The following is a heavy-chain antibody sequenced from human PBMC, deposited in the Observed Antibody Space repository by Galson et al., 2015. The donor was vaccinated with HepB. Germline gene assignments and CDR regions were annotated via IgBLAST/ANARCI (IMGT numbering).Heavy chain of an antibody. Sequence: SLRLSCAASGFTFSRYGMHWVRQAPGKGLEWIAVIYYDGDKKYYADSVRGRFTISRDNSKSTLWLQMNSLRAGDTAVYYCASMYCESSGSYRDHWGQGTLVTVSS. V-gene: IGHV3-33*01. J-gene: IGHJ4*02. CDR3: ASMYCESSGSYRDH. D-gene: IGHD3-22*01. CDR1: GFTFSRYG. CDR2: IYYDGDKK.